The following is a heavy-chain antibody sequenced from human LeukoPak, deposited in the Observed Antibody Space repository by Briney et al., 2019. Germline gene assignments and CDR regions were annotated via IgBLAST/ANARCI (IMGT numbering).Heavy chain of an antibody. Sequence: GGSLRLSCAPSGLTVSSNYMSWVRQAPGKGLEWVSDIYSGGSKYYADSVKGRFTLSRDNSKNTLYLQMNSLRGEDTAVYYCARDPVPGDAFDIWGQGTMVTVSS. J-gene: IGHJ3*02. CDR1: GLTVSSNY. D-gene: IGHD1-14*01. V-gene: IGHV3-53*01. CDR2: IYSGGSK. CDR3: ARDPVPGDAFDI.